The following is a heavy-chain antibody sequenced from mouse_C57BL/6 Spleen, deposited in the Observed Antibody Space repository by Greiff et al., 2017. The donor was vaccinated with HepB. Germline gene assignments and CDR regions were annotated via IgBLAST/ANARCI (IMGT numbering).Heavy chain of an antibody. CDR3: ARSPYGTTPMDY. Sequence: VQLKQPGTELVKPGASVKLSCKASGYTFTSYWMHWVKQRPGQGLEWIGNINPSNGGTNYNEKFKSKATLTVDKSSSTAYMQLSSLTSEDSAVYYCARSPYGTTPMDYWGQGTSVTVSS. V-gene: IGHV1-53*01. CDR2: INPSNGGT. J-gene: IGHJ4*01. D-gene: IGHD1-1*01. CDR1: GYTFTSYW.